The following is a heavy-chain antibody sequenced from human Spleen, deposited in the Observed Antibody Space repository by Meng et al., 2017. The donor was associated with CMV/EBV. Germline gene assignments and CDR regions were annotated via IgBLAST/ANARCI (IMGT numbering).Heavy chain of an antibody. CDR2: IKSKTDGGTT. J-gene: IGHJ4*02. CDR3: ARAPRIFGVALDY. D-gene: IGHD3-3*02. Sequence: GESLKISCAASGFTFSDARMNWVRQAPGKGLEWVGRIKSKTDGGTTDYAASVKGRFTISRDNSKNTLSLQMNSLRPEDTALYYCARAPRIFGVALDYWGQGTLVTVSS. CDR1: GFTFSDAR. V-gene: IGHV3-15*01.